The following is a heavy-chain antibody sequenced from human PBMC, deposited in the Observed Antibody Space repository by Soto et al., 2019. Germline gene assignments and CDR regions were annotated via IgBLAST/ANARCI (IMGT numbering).Heavy chain of an antibody. CDR2: INHSGTT. CDR1: GDSISSSSW. D-gene: IGHD3-10*01. CDR3: TRRGDGSGSLDY. Sequence: QVQLQESGPGLVKPPGTLSLTCAVSGDSISSSSWWSWVRLPPGKGLEWIGEINHSGTTNYNPSLKSRVTISVDKSKNQFSLKLSSVTAADTAVYYCTRRGDGSGSLDYWGQGTLVTVSS. V-gene: IGHV4-4*03. J-gene: IGHJ4*02.